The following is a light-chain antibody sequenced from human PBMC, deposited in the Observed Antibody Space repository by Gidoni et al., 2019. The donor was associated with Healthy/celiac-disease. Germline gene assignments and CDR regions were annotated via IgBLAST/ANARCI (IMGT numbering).Light chain of an antibody. CDR3: QQLNSYPIT. J-gene: IGKJ5*01. CDR2: AAS. V-gene: IGKV1-9*01. Sequence: DIHFTHSPSFLSASVGHRVTITRRASWGISSYLDWYQQKPGKAPKLLIYAASTVQSGVPSRFSGSGSGTEFTLTISSLQPEDFATYYCQQLNSYPITFGQGTRLEIK. CDR1: WGISSY.